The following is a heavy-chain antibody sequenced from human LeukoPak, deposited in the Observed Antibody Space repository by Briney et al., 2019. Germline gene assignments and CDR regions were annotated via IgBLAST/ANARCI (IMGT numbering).Heavy chain of an antibody. CDR2: INHSGST. D-gene: IGHD1-26*01. V-gene: IGHV4-34*01. J-gene: IGHJ6*02. CDR1: GGSFSGYY. CDR3: ARRGLVGAPPNYYYYYGMDV. Sequence: SETLSLTCAVYGGSFSGYYWSWIRQPPGKGLEWIGEINHSGSTNYNPSLKSRVTISVDTSKNQFSLKLSSVTAADTAVYYCARRGLVGAPPNYYYYYGMDVWGQGTTVTVSS.